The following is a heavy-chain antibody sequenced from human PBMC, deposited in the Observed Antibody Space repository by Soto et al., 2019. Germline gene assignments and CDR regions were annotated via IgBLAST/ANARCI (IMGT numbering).Heavy chain of an antibody. V-gene: IGHV4-39*01. CDR3: ASQYYYGSGSYYHFDY. Sequence: SETLSLTCTVSGGSISSSSYYWGWIRQPPGKGLEWIGSIYYSGSTNYNPSLKSRVTISVDTSKNQFSLKLSSVTAADTAVYYCASQYYYGSGSYYHFDYWGQGTLVTVSS. CDR1: GGSISSSSYY. D-gene: IGHD3-10*01. J-gene: IGHJ4*02. CDR2: IYYSGST.